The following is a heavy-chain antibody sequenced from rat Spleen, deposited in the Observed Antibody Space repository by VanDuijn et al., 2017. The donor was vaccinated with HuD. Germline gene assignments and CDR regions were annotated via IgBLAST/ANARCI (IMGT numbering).Heavy chain of an antibody. V-gene: IGHV5S23*01. CDR1: GFTFSDHA. J-gene: IGHJ2*01. CDR2: ITNTGGST. D-gene: IGHD1-2*01. CDR3: TSIAAISTKVEDY. Sequence: EVQLVESGGGLVQPGNSLKLSCAASGFTFSDHAMAWVRQSPEKGLEWVASITNTGGSTYYPDSVKGRFTISRDNAKSTLYLKMNSLRSEDTATYYCTSIAAISTKVEDYWGQGVMVTVSS.